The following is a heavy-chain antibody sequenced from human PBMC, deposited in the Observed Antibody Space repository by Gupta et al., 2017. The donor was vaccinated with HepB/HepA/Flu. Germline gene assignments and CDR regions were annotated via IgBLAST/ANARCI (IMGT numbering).Heavy chain of an antibody. J-gene: IGHJ4*02. V-gene: IGHV3-30-3*01. CDR3: ARDPSPLDWGYTVAGNDY. Sequence: QVQLVESGGGVVQPGMSLRLSCAASGFTFSSYAMHWVRQAPGKGLGWVAVISYDGSNKYYADSVKGRFTISRDNSKNTLYLQMNSLRAEDTAVYYCARDPSPLDWGYTVAGNDYWGQGTLVTVSS. D-gene: IGHD6-19*01. CDR2: ISYDGSNK. CDR1: GFTFSSYA.